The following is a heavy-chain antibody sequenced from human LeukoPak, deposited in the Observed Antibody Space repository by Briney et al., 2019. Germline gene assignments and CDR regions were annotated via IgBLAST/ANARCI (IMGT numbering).Heavy chain of an antibody. CDR2: INPNSGGT. J-gene: IGHJ4*02. V-gene: IGHV1-2*02. CDR3: ARGRLHRGIVVVKLDY. Sequence: ASVKVSCKASGYTFTGYYIHWVRQAPGQGLEWMGWINPNSGGTNYAQKFQGRVTMTRDTSISTAYMELSRLRSDDTAVYYCARGRLHRGIVVVKLDYWGQGTLVTVSS. D-gene: IGHD3-22*01. CDR1: GYTFTGYY.